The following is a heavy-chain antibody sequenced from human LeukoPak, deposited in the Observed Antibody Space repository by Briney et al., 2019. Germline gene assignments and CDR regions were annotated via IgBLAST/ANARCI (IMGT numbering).Heavy chain of an antibody. J-gene: IGHJ4*02. CDR1: GFTFSSYW. Sequence: TGGSLRLSCAAPGFTFSSYWMHWVRQAPGKGLVWVSRINSDGSSTSYADSVKGRFTISRDNAKNTLYLQMNSLRAEDTAVYYCARAYCTNGVCYPFFDYWGQGTLVTVSS. CDR3: ARAYCTNGVCYPFFDY. D-gene: IGHD2-8*01. V-gene: IGHV3-74*01. CDR2: INSDGSST.